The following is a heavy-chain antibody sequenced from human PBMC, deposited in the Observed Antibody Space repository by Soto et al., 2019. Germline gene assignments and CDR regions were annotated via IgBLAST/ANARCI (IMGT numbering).Heavy chain of an antibody. CDR2: TNYSGST. J-gene: IGHJ3*02. V-gene: IGHV4-34*01. Sequence: SETLSLTCAVYGGSLSGVYWSWIRQSPGKGLEWIGQTNYSGSTNYNPSLKSRATISVDTSKNQFSLNLTSVTAADTAVYFCARRPDGFDIWGQGTMVNVAS. D-gene: IGHD6-6*01. CDR1: GGSLSGVY. CDR3: ARRPDGFDI.